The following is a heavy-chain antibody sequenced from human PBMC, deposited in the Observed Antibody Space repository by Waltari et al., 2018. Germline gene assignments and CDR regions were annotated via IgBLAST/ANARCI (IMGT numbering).Heavy chain of an antibody. V-gene: IGHV4-30-2*01. CDR2: IYHSGST. J-gene: IGHJ4*02. CDR1: GGSISSGGYS. CDR3: ARGGSYRKYYFDY. D-gene: IGHD3-16*02. Sequence: QLQLQESGSGLVKPSQTLSLTCAGSGGSISSGGYSWSWIRQPPGKGLEWIGYIYHSGSTYYNPSLKSRVTISVDRSKNQFSLKLSSVTAADTAVYYCARGGSYRKYYFDYWGQGTLVTVSS.